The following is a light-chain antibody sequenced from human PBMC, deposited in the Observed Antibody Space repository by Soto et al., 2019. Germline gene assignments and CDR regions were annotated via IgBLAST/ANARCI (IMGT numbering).Light chain of an antibody. Sequence: EIVSTQSPGALSVSPGERATLSSRASQSVSSSYLAWYQQKPGQAPSILIYGASSRATGIPDRFSGSGSGTDFTLTISRLEPEDFAVYYCQQYGSSGTFGQGTEVDIK. CDR3: QQYGSSGT. V-gene: IGKV3-20*01. CDR2: GAS. J-gene: IGKJ1*01. CDR1: QSVSSSY.